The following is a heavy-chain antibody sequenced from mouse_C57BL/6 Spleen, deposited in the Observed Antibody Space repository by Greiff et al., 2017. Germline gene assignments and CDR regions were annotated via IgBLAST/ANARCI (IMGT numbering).Heavy chain of an antibody. CDR2: IDPSDSET. Sequence: QVQLQQPGAELVRPGSSVKLSCKASGYTFTSYWMHWVKQRPIQGLEWIGNIDPSDSETHYNQKFKDKATLTVDKSSSTAYMQLSSLTSEDSAVYCCARRGNYSNEDWYFGVWGTGATVTVSS. V-gene: IGHV1-52*01. CDR1: GYTFTSYW. J-gene: IGHJ1*03. CDR3: ARRGNYSNEDWYFGV. D-gene: IGHD2-5*01.